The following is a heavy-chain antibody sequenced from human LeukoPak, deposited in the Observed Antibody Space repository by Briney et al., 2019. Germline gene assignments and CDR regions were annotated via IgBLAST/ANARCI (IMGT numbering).Heavy chain of an antibody. V-gene: IGHV3-7*01. CDR1: RITFTYW. D-gene: IGHD3-3*01. Sequence: GGSLRLSCAASRITFTYWMSWVRQAPGKGREWVANIKQDGSEKYYVDSVKGRFTISRDNAKKSLFLQMNSLRAQDTAVYYCASSFSDDFWSGHFWGQGTLVTVSS. J-gene: IGHJ4*02. CDR2: IKQDGSEK. CDR3: ASSFSDDFWSGHF.